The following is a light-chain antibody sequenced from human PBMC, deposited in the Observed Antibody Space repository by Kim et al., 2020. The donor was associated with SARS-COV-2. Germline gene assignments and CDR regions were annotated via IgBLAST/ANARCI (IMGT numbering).Light chain of an antibody. CDR1: SSDVGSYNL. CDR3: CSYAAGKTFHWM. Sequence: SITISCTGTSSDVGSYNLVSWYQQHPDKAPKLVIFEVNKRPSGVSTRFSGSKSGNTASLTISGLQAEDECNYYCCSYAAGKTFHWMFGGGTKVTVL. J-gene: IGLJ3*02. V-gene: IGLV2-23*02. CDR2: EVN.